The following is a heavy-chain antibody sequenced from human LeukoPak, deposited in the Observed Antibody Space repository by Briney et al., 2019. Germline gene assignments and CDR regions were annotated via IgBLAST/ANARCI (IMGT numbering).Heavy chain of an antibody. Sequence: SEALSLTCAVYGGSFSGYYWTWIRQSPGKGLEWIGEINHSGSTNYNPSLKSRVTISVDTSKNQFSLKLSSVTAADTAVYYCARDGLNYDFWSGNFYYFDYWGQGTLVTVSS. CDR1: GGSFSGYY. J-gene: IGHJ4*02. CDR3: ARDGLNYDFWSGNFYYFDY. V-gene: IGHV4-34*01. CDR2: INHSGST. D-gene: IGHD3-3*01.